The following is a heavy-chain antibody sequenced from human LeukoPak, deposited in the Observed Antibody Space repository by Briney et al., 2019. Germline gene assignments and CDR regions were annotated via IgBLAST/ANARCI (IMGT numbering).Heavy chain of an antibody. Sequence: GGSLRLSCAASGFTFSDYYMSWIRQAPGKGMEWVSYISGGSSTIYYADSLKGRFTVSRDNAKNSLYLLMNSLRAEDTAVYYCARPGCGRHFGFLGQGNLVTVFS. CDR2: ISGGSSTI. J-gene: IGHJ4*02. V-gene: IGHV3-11*01. CDR3: ARPGCGRHFGF. CDR1: GFTFSDYY. D-gene: IGHD2-15*01.